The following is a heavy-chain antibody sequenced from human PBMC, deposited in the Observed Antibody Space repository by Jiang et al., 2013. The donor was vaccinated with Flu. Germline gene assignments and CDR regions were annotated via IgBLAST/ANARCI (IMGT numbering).Heavy chain of an antibody. Sequence: SGYTFISYAMHWVRQAPGQGLEWMGWINTNTGDATYAQDFTGRFVFSLDTSVSTAYLQISSLKAEDTAVYYCARDRRSSGYQPYDYWGQGTLVTVSS. D-gene: IGHD3-22*01. CDR1: GYTFISYA. V-gene: IGHV7-4-1*02. CDR3: ARDRRSSGYQPYDY. CDR2: INTNTGDA. J-gene: IGHJ4*02.